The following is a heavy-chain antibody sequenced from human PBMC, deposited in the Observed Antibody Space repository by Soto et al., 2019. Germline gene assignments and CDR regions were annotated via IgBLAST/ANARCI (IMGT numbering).Heavy chain of an antibody. CDR1: GFTFSSYS. Sequence: EVQLVESGGGLVKPGGSLRLSCAASGFTFSSYSMNWVRQAPGKGLEWVSSISSSSSYIYYADSVKGRFTISRDNAKNSPDLQIKSLRGEDTAVYYCERANYCSGGNCYSSGMDVWSQGTTVTVSS. D-gene: IGHD2-15*01. V-gene: IGHV3-21*01. CDR2: ISSSSSYI. CDR3: ERANYCSGGNCYSSGMDV. J-gene: IGHJ6*02.